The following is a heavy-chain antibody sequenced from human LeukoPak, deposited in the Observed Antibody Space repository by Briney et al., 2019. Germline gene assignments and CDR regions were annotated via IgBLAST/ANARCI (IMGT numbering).Heavy chain of an antibody. Sequence: ASVKVSCKASGYTFTGYYMHWVRQAPGQGLEWMGWINPNSGGTNYAQKFQGRVTMTRDTSISTAYMELSRLRSDDTAVYYCARLPYSSSSTGYWGQGTLVTVSS. J-gene: IGHJ4*02. CDR1: GYTFTGYY. CDR2: INPNSGGT. CDR3: ARLPYSSSSTGY. V-gene: IGHV1-2*02. D-gene: IGHD6-6*01.